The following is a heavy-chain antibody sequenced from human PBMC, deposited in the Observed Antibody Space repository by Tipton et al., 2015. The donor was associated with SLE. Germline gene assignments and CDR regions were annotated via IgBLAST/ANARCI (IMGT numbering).Heavy chain of an antibody. V-gene: IGHV3-23*01. CDR3: AKGRGRGGSGSASHYVLDV. J-gene: IGHJ6*02. CDR1: GFTFSSYA. CDR2: ISGSGGTT. Sequence: SLRLSCAASGFTFSSYAMSWVRQAPGKGLEWVSAISGSGGTTYYADSMKGRFTISRDNSKNSVFLQMNSLRAEDTAVYFCAKGRGRGGSGSASHYVLDVWGQGTTVTVSS. D-gene: IGHD3-10*01.